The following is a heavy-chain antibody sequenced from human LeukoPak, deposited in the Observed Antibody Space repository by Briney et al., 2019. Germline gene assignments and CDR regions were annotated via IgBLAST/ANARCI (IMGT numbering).Heavy chain of an antibody. CDR2: INPTSGST. CDR1: GYTFTSYD. Sequence: ASVKVSCKASGYTFTSYDMHWVRQAPGQGLEWMGLINPTSGSTGYAQKFQGRVTMTRYMSTSTEYMEFSSLRSEDTAIYYCARIAPVIVSDYWGQGTLVTVSS. V-gene: IGHV1-46*01. J-gene: IGHJ4*02. D-gene: IGHD3-22*01. CDR3: ARIAPVIVSDY.